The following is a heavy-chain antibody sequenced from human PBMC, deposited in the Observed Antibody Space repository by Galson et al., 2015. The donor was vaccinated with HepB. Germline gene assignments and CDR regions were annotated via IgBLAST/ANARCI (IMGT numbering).Heavy chain of an antibody. CDR3: ARDGGVYWSVPNYDAMDV. Sequence: SLRLSCAASGFTFSSYCMSWVRQAPGKGLEWVATIKQDGSEKNYVDSVEGRFTISRDNAKNSLHLQMNSLRAEDTAVYYCARDGGVYWSVPNYDAMDVWGLGTTVTVSS. CDR2: IKQDGSEK. CDR1: GFTFSSYC. J-gene: IGHJ6*02. V-gene: IGHV3-7*03. D-gene: IGHD3-16*01.